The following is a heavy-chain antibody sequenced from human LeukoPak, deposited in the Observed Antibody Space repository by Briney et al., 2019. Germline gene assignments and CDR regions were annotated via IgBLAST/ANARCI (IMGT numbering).Heavy chain of an antibody. V-gene: IGHV3-23*01. Sequence: GGSLRLSCAASGFTFSSYAMSWVRQAPGKGLEWVSAISGSGGSTYYADSVKGRFTISRDNSKNTLYLQMNSLRAEDTAVYYGAKGLYCSGGSCYGYWGQGTLVTVSS. CDR1: GFTFSSYA. D-gene: IGHD2-15*01. CDR2: ISGSGGST. J-gene: IGHJ4*02. CDR3: AKGLYCSGGSCYGY.